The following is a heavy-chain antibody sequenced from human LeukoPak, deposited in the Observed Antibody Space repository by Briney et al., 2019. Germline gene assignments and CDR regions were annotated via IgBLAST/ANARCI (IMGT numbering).Heavy chain of an antibody. V-gene: IGHV4-4*07. CDR2: IYTSGST. Sequence: SETLSLTCTVSGGSISSYYWSWIRQPAGKGLEWIGRIYTSGSTNYNPSLKSRVTISVDTSKNQFSLKLSSVTAADTAVYYCARGAPSPRVIDILTGYVLKPHTFDPWGQGTLVTVSS. CDR1: GGSISSYY. CDR3: ARGAPSPRVIDILTGYVLKPHTFDP. D-gene: IGHD3-9*01. J-gene: IGHJ5*02.